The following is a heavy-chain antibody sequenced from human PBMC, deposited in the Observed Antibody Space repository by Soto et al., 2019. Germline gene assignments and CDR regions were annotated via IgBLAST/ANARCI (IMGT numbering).Heavy chain of an antibody. V-gene: IGHV4-31*03. CDR1: GGSISSGGYY. Sequence: QVQLQESGPGLVKPSQTLSLTCTVSGGSISSGGYYWSWIRQHPGKGLEWIGYIYYSGSTYYNPSLKSRVTISVDTSKNQSSLKLSSVTAADTDVYYCARERNYDSSGYSYYYGMDVWGQGTTVTVSS. CDR2: IYYSGST. D-gene: IGHD3-22*01. CDR3: ARERNYDSSGYSYYYGMDV. J-gene: IGHJ6*02.